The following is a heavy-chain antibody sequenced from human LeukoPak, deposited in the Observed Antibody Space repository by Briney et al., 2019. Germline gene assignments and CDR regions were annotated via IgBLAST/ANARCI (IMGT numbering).Heavy chain of an antibody. J-gene: IGHJ4*02. CDR2: IIPIFGTA. Sequence: SVTVSCKASGGTFSSYAISWVRQAPGQGLEWMGGIIPIFGTANYAQKFQGRVTITADKSTSTAYMELSSLRSEDTAVYYCATFLVARRGFDYWGQGTLVTVSS. CDR3: ATFLVARRGFDY. D-gene: IGHD2-15*01. V-gene: IGHV1-69*06. CDR1: GGTFSSYA.